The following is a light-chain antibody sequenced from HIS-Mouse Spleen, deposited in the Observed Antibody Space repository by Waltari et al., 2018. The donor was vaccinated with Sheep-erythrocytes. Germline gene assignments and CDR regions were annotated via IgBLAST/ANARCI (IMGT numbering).Light chain of an antibody. CDR2: DAS. V-gene: IGKV3-11*01. Sequence: EIVLTQSPATLSLSPGERATLSGRASQSVSSYLAWYQQKPGQAPRLLLYDASNRATGIPARFSGSGSGTDFTLTISSLEPEDFAVYYCQQRSNWYTFGQGTKLEIK. J-gene: IGKJ2*01. CDR3: QQRSNWYT. CDR1: QSVSSY.